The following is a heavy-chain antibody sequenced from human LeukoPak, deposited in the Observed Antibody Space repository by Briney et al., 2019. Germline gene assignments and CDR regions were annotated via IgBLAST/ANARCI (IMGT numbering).Heavy chain of an antibody. Sequence: GGSLRLSCAASGLTFCSYWMNWARQAPGKGLEWVASINHNGNVNYYVDSVKGRFTVSRDNAKNSLYLQMSNLRAEDTAVYFCARGGGLDVWGQGATVTVSS. CDR2: INHNGNVN. CDR3: ARGGGLDV. CDR1: GLTFCSYW. D-gene: IGHD3-16*01. V-gene: IGHV3-7*03. J-gene: IGHJ6*02.